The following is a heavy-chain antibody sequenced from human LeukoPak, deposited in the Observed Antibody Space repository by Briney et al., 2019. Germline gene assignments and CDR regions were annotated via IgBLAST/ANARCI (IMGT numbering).Heavy chain of an antibody. CDR2: ISYDGRNK. CDR1: GFSFSDFA. J-gene: IGHJ4*02. V-gene: IGHV3-30-3*02. D-gene: IGHD6-19*01. Sequence: GGSLRLSCAASGFSFSDFAMHWVRQAPGKGLEWVALISYDGRNKYYADSVKGRFTISRDDSKNSLYLQMNSLRAEDTAVYYCVKQAGVYWGQGTLVTVSS. CDR3: VKQAGVY.